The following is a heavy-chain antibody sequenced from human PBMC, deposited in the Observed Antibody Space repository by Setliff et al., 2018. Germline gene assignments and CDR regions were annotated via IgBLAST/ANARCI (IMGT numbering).Heavy chain of an antibody. D-gene: IGHD1-1*01. J-gene: IGHJ4*02. CDR1: GASISSGTYY. V-gene: IGHV4-39*01. CDR3: ARTGTYRYFDH. Sequence: SETLSLTCTVSGASISSGTYYWGWIRQPPGKGLEWIGRIHYPGTTYSNASLASRLTMSVDTSKNQFSLRLTSVTAADTAVYYCARTGTYRYFDHWGQGTLVTVSS. CDR2: IHYPGTT.